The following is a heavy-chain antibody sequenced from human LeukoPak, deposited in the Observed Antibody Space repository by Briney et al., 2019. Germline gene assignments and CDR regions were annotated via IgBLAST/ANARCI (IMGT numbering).Heavy chain of an antibody. J-gene: IGHJ5*02. Sequence: TSQTLSLTCTVSGGSISSGGYYWSWIRQPPGKGLEWIGYIYHSGSTYYNPSLESRVTISVDTSRNQFSLKLTSVTAADTAVYYCATSGLALLTWFDPWGQGTLVTVSS. CDR3: ATSGLALLTWFDP. D-gene: IGHD1-7*01. CDR1: GGSISSGGYY. V-gene: IGHV4-30-2*01. CDR2: IYHSGST.